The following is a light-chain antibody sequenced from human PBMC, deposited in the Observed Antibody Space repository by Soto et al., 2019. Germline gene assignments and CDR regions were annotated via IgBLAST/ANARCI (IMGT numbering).Light chain of an antibody. CDR2: DVS. Sequence: QSALTQPASLSGSPGLSIAISCTGTSSDVGGYNSVSWYQQHPGKAPKLMIYDVSNRPSGVSNRFSGSKYGNTASLTISGLQAEDEGDYYCSSYTTGGSYVFGTGTKVTVL. CDR1: SSDVGGYNS. CDR3: SSYTTGGSYV. J-gene: IGLJ1*01. V-gene: IGLV2-14*01.